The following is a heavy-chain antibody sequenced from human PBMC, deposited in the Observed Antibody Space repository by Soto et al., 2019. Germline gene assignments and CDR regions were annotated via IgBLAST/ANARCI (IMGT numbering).Heavy chain of an antibody. CDR1: GFTVSSNY. D-gene: IGHD1-26*01. J-gene: IGHJ4*02. CDR2: IYSGGST. Sequence: EVQLVESGGGLIQPGGSLRLSCAASGFTVSSNYMSWVRQAPGKGLEWVSVIYSGGSTYYADSVKGRFTISRDNSKNARYLQMNSLRAEDTAVYDGARGGVRGGVGFDYWGQGTLVTVSS. CDR3: ARGGVRGGVGFDY. V-gene: IGHV3-53*01.